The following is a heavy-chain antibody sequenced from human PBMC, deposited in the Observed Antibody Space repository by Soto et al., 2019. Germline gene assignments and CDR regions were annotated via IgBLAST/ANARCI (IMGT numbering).Heavy chain of an antibody. V-gene: IGHV1-69*02. CDR1: GGTFSSYT. Sequence: ASVKVSCKASGGTFSSYTISWVRQAPGQGLEWMGRIIPILGIANYAQKFQGRVTITADKSTSTAYMELSSLRSEDTAVYYCARVSFDWLDPVWGQGTLVTVSS. CDR3: ARVSFDWLDPV. CDR2: IIPILGIA. D-gene: IGHD3-9*01. J-gene: IGHJ4*02.